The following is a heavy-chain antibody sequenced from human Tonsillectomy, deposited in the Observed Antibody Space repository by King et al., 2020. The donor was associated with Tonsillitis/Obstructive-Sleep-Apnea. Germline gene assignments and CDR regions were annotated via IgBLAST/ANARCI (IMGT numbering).Heavy chain of an antibody. J-gene: IGHJ4*02. D-gene: IGHD6-13*01. CDR1: GFSLSTSGMC. Sequence: TLKESGPALVKPTQTLTLTCTFSGFSLSTSGMCVSWIRQPPGKALEWLARIDWDDDKYYSTSLKTRLTISKDTSKNQVVLTMTNIDPVDTATYYCARIESSSWYLDYWGQGTLVTVSS. CDR3: ARIESSSWYLDY. CDR2: IDWDDDK. V-gene: IGHV2-70*11.